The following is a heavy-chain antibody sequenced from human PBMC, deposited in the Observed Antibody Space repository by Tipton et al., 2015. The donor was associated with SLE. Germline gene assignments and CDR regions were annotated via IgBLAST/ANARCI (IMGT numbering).Heavy chain of an antibody. Sequence: SLRLSCAASGFTFDDYAMHWVRQAPGKGLEWVSGISWNSGSIGYADPVKGRFTISRDNAKNSLYLQMNSLRAEDTALYYCAKSESGYSYGYIDYWGQGTLVTVSS. D-gene: IGHD5-18*01. CDR2: ISWNSGSI. J-gene: IGHJ4*02. V-gene: IGHV3-9*01. CDR3: AKSESGYSYGYIDY. CDR1: GFTFDDYA.